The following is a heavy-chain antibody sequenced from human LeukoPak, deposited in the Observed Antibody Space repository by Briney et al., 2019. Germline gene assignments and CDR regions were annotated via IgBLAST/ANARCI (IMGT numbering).Heavy chain of an antibody. Sequence: GGSLRLPCAASGFTFSSYSMNWVRQAPGKGLEWVSSISSSSSYIYYADSVKGRFTISRDNAKNSLYLQMNSLRAEDTAVYYCARGAPAYDSSGDKFDYWGQGTLVTVSS. D-gene: IGHD3-22*01. J-gene: IGHJ4*02. CDR2: ISSSSSYI. CDR3: ARGAPAYDSSGDKFDY. CDR1: GFTFSSYS. V-gene: IGHV3-21*01.